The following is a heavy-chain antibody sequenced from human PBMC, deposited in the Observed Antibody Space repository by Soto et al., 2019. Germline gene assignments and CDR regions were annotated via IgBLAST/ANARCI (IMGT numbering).Heavy chain of an antibody. J-gene: IGHJ5*02. CDR3: ARDRHNNFVDP. Sequence: QVQLQESGPGLVKPSQTLSLTCTVSGASMSSGGYYWTWIRQSPGKGLEWIGYIYYSGSTYYNPFLESRVAIALDTSRSQCSLTLHSVTAADTAIYYCARDRHNNFVDPWGQGTLVTVSS. CDR2: IYYSGST. V-gene: IGHV4-31*03. CDR1: GASMSSGGYY. D-gene: IGHD1-1*01.